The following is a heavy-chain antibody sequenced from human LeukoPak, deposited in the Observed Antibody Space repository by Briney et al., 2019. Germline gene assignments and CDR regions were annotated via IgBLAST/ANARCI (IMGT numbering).Heavy chain of an antibody. CDR2: MNPNSGNT. D-gene: IGHD1-26*01. CDR3: ARNGGSYYEYYYYYGMDV. V-gene: IGHV1-8*01. Sequence: ASVTVSCKASGYTFTSYDINWVRQATGHGLAWMGWMNPNSGNTGYAQKFQGRVTMTRNTSISTAYMELSSLRSEDTAVYYCARNGGSYYEYYYYYGMDVWGQGTTVTVSS. J-gene: IGHJ6*02. CDR1: GYTFTSYD.